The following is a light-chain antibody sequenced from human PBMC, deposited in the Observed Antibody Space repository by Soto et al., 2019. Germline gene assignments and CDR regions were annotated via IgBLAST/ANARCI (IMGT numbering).Light chain of an antibody. Sequence: QSALTQPASVSGSPGQSITISCTGTSSDVGGYNYVSWYQQHPGKAPKLMIYEVSNRPSGVSNRFSGSKSGNTASLTISGLQAVDEADYSCSSYTSSSTHWVFGGGTQITVL. CDR3: SSYTSSSTHWV. V-gene: IGLV2-14*01. CDR1: SSDVGGYNY. CDR2: EVS. J-gene: IGLJ3*02.